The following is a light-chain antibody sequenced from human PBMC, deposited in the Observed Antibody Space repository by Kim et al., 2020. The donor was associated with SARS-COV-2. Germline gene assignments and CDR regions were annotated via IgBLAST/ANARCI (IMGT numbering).Light chain of an antibody. CDR1: RGHSSDL. J-gene: IGLJ3*02. V-gene: IGLV4-60*03. CDR3: ETWDSNIQV. CDR2: IEGSGSY. Sequence: VKPTCPLIRGHSSDLIAWHQQQQGKAPRFLMKIEGSGSYNKGGGVPDRFSGSRSGADRYLIISNLHSEDEADYYCETWDSNIQVFGGGTQLTVL.